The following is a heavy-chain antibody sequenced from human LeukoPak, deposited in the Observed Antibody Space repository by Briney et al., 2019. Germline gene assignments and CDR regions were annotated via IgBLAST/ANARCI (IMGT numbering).Heavy chain of an antibody. CDR2: INPADSDT. Sequence: PGESLKISCKGSGYSFTSYWIAWVRQMPGKGLEWMGIINPADSDTRYSLSFQGRVTMSADKSISTAYLQWSSLKASDTAMYYCARQGGSYVSLDYWGQGTLVTVSS. J-gene: IGHJ4*02. V-gene: IGHV5-51*01. CDR3: ARQGGSYVSLDY. D-gene: IGHD1-26*01. CDR1: GYSFTSYW.